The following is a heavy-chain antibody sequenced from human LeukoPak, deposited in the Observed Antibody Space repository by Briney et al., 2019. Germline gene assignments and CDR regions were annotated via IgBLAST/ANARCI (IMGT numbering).Heavy chain of an antibody. CDR2: IYSGGST. D-gene: IGHD3-22*01. J-gene: IGHJ4*02. CDR1: GFTVSSNY. CDR3: AREYYYDSSGPLGSDY. V-gene: IGHV3-66*01. Sequence: GGSLRLSCAASGFTVSSNYMSWVRQAPGKGLECVSVIYSGGSTYYADSVKGRFTISRDNSKNTLYLLMNSLRAEDTAVYYCAREYYYDSSGPLGSDYWGQGTLVTVSS.